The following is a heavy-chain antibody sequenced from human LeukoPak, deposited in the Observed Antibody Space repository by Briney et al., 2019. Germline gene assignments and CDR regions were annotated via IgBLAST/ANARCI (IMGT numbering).Heavy chain of an antibody. D-gene: IGHD6-19*01. CDR3: ATSSGDSSAWVDF. V-gene: IGHV1-18*01. CDR2: IDTNDENT. CDR1: YTFTNYG. J-gene: IGHJ4*02. Sequence: ASVKVSCKAAYTFTNYGVTWVRQAPGQRFERMGWIDTNDENTKYAQNFQGRLTLTTDSSRNTAYMELRSLRSDDTAVYFCATSSGDSSAWVDFWGRGTLVAVSP.